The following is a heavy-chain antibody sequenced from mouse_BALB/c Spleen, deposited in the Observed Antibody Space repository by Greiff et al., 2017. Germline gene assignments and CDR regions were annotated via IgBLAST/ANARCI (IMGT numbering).Heavy chain of an antibody. V-gene: IGHV7-3*02. CDR2: IRNKANGYTT. CDR1: GFTFTDYY. D-gene: IGHD2-2*01. Sequence: EVQGVESGGGLVQPGGSLRLSCATSGFTFTDYYMSWVRQPPGKALEWLGFIRNKANGYTTEYSASVKGRFTISRDNSQSILYLQMNTLRAEDSATYYCARDGNYGYEDYWGQGTTLTVSS. CDR3: ARDGNYGYEDY. J-gene: IGHJ2*01.